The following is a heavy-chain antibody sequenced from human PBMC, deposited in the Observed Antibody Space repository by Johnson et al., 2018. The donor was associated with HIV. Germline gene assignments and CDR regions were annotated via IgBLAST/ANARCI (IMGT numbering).Heavy chain of an antibody. D-gene: IGHD1-26*01. Sequence: QVQLVESGGGVVQPGRSLRLSCSASGFTFSSYAMPWVRQAPGKGLEWVAVISYDGSNKYYADSVKGRFTISRDNSKNTLYLQMNSLRAEDTAVYYCAKEHIGSFHDAFDIWGQGTMVTVSS. CDR3: AKEHIGSFHDAFDI. CDR1: GFTFSSYA. V-gene: IGHV3-30*04. J-gene: IGHJ3*02. CDR2: ISYDGSNK.